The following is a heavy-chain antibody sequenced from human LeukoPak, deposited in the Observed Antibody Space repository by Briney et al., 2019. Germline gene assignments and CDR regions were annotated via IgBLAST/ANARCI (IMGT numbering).Heavy chain of an antibody. CDR3: ARDRRGNSYYDFWSGAYYYYYMDV. CDR2: IYTSGCT. V-gene: IGHV4-61*02. D-gene: IGHD3-3*01. CDR1: GGSISSGSYY. Sequence: SETLSLICTVSGGSISSGSYYWSWIRQPAGKGLEWIGRIYTSGCTTYNPSLKSRVTISVDTSKNQFSLKLSSVTAADTAVYYCARDRRGNSYYDFWSGAYYYYYMDVWGKGTTVTVSS. J-gene: IGHJ6*03.